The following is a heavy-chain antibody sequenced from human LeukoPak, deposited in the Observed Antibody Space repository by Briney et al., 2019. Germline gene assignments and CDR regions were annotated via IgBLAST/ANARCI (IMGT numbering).Heavy chain of an antibody. CDR2: ISGSGGRT. J-gene: IGHJ4*02. CDR1: GFTLISNG. V-gene: IGHV3-23*01. CDR3: AKDGGGYYTWAFDY. D-gene: IGHD3-22*01. Sequence: GGSLRLSCAASGFTLISNGMSWVRQAPGKGLEWVSGISGSGGRTYYADSVKGRFTISRDNSKNTLYLQMNSLRAEDTAIYYCAKDGGGYYTWAFDYWGQGTLVTVSS.